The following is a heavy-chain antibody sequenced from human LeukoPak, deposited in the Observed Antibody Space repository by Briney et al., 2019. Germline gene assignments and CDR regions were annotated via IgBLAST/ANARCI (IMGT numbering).Heavy chain of an antibody. V-gene: IGHV3-30*04. Sequence: GGSLRLSCSVSGFTFSAYAMHWVRQAPGKGLEWVAFIYYDGSNIYYADYVKGRFTISRDISKNTLYLQMDSLRAEDTAVYYCARSVVGAVPYYWGQGTLVTVSS. CDR1: GFTFSAYA. D-gene: IGHD1-26*01. CDR3: ARSVVGAVPYY. J-gene: IGHJ4*02. CDR2: IYYDGSNI.